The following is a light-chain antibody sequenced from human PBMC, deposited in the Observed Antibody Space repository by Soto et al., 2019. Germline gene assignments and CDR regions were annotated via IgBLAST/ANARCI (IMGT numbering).Light chain of an antibody. CDR2: SVS. CDR3: CSYAGSYTYV. J-gene: IGLJ1*01. Sequence: QSVLTQPRSVCGSPGQSVTISCTGTSSDVGGHNYVSWYQQYPGKAPRLLLSSVSKRPSGVPDRFSGSKSGNTASLTISGLQAEDEADYYCCSYAGSYTYVFGTGTKVTVL. CDR1: SSDVGGHNY. V-gene: IGLV2-11*01.